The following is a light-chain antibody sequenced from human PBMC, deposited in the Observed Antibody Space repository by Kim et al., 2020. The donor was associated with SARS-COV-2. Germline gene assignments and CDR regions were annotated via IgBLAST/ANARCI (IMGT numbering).Light chain of an antibody. CDR3: QQRSNWPPSLT. CDR1: QSVSSY. CDR2: DAS. V-gene: IGKV3-11*01. J-gene: IGKJ4*01. Sequence: GERATLACRARQSVSSYLAGYQQKPGQAPRLLIYDASNRATGIPARFSGSGSGTDFTLTISSLEPEDFAVYYCQQRSNWPPSLTFGGGTKVDIK.